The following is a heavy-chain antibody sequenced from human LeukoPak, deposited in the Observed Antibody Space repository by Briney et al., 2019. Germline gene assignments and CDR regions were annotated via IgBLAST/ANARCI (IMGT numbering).Heavy chain of an antibody. J-gene: IGHJ4*02. CDR3: ARDRTLFFPDDY. V-gene: IGHV1-2*02. CDR2: INPNSGGT. Sequence: ASVKVSCKASGYTFTGYYMHWVRQAPGQGLEWMGWINPNSGGTNYAQKFQGRVTMTRDTSISTAYMELSRLRSDDTAVYYCARDRTLFFPDDYWGQGTLVTVSS. CDR1: GYTFTGYY. D-gene: IGHD1-14*01.